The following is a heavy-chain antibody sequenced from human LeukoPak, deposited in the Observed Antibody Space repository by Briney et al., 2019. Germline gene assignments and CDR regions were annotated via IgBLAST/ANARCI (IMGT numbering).Heavy chain of an antibody. CDR2: IYQSGST. J-gene: IGHJ4*02. Sequence: PSQTLSLTCTVSGGSISSGTYYWSWIRQHPGKGLEWIGYIYQSGSTYYNPSLKSRVTISVETSKNQFSLKLSSVTAADTAVYYCARARGYSYIVDYWGQGTLVTVSS. V-gene: IGHV4-31*03. D-gene: IGHD5-18*01. CDR3: ARARGYSYIVDY. CDR1: GGSISSGTYY.